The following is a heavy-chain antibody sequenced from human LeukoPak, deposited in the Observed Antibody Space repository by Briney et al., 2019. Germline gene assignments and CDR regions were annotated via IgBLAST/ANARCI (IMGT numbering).Heavy chain of an antibody. CDR3: ALQRLLTGTYDY. J-gene: IGHJ4*02. CDR1: GGSISSYY. D-gene: IGHD1-20*01. CDR2: IYYSGST. Sequence: SETLSLTCTVSGGSISSYYWSWIRQPPGKGLEWIGYIYYSGSTNYNPSLKSRVTISVDTSKNQFSLKLSSVTAADTAVCYCALQRLLTGTYDYWGQGTLVTASS. V-gene: IGHV4-59*08.